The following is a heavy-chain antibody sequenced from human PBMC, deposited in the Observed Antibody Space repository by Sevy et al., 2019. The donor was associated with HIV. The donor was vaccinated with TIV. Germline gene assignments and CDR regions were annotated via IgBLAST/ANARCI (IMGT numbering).Heavy chain of an antibody. J-gene: IGHJ4*02. CDR3: AMGQGGYIHAYYFDN. Sequence: AGSLRLSCEASGFTVSGNYMNWVRRAPGKGLEWVSVLYTNNIYYTDFVQGRFTISRDISKNTLSLQMNSLRAADTAVYYCAMGQGGYIHAYYFDNWGQGTLVTVSS. CDR2: LYTNNI. D-gene: IGHD5-18*01. CDR1: GFTVSGNY. V-gene: IGHV3-53*01.